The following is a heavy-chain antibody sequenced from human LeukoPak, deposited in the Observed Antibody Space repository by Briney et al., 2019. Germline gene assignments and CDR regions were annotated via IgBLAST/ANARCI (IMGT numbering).Heavy chain of an antibody. D-gene: IGHD3-22*01. CDR1: GYTFASYY. Sequence: GASVKVSCKASGYTFASYYMHWVRQAPGQGLEWMGIINPSGGSTSYAQKFQGRVTMTRDTSPSTVYMELSSLRSEDTAVYYCARSYYDSSGYSQFDYWGQGTLVTVSS. J-gene: IGHJ4*02. CDR3: ARSYYDSSGYSQFDY. CDR2: INPSGGST. V-gene: IGHV1-46*01.